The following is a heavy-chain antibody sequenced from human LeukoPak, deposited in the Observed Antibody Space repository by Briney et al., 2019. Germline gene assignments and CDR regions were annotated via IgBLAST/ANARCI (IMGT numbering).Heavy chain of an antibody. CDR2: INWNSDSI. CDR1: GVTFEDYG. J-gene: IGHJ6*04. Sequence: GGSLRLSCAASGVTFEDYGMSGVRQAPGKGLEWFSGINWNSDSIGYADSVKGRFTISRDNAKNSLYLQMNSLRAEETAVYSCAALGITMIGGVWGKGTTVTISS. CDR3: AALGITMIGGV. D-gene: IGHD3-10*02. V-gene: IGHV3-20*04.